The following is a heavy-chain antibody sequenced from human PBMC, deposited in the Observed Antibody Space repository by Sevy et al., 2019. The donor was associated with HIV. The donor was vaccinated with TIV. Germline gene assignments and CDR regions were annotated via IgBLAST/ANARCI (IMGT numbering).Heavy chain of an antibody. V-gene: IGHV4-39*01. D-gene: IGHD3-16*01. CDR2: IYYNADT. Sequence: SETLSLTCTVSGGSISSSDYFWGWIRQPPGKGLEWIGTIYYNADTYHNPSLTSRITISVDTSKNQFSLRMTSVTALDTAVYYCARHGAWRFYFDFSGRGALVTVSS. J-gene: IGHJ4*02. CDR3: ARHGAWRFYFDF. CDR1: GGSISSSDYF.